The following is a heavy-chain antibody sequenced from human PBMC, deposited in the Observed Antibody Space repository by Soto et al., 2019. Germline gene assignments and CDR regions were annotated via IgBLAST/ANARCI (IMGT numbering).Heavy chain of an antibody. Sequence: PGGSLRLSCAASGFTFSSYSMNWVRQAPGKGLEWVSSISSSSSYIYYADSVKGRFTISRDNAKNSLYLQMNSLRAEDTAVYYCARDHTLVGAILGYWGQGTLVTVSS. V-gene: IGHV3-21*01. J-gene: IGHJ4*02. CDR3: ARDHTLVGAILGY. D-gene: IGHD1-26*01. CDR1: GFTFSSYS. CDR2: ISSSSSYI.